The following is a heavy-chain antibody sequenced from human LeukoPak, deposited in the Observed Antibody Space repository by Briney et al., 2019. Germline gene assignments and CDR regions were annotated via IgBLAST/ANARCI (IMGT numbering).Heavy chain of an antibody. J-gene: IGHJ5*02. D-gene: IGHD3-10*01. CDR1: GYTFTGYY. CDR3: ARDAPYYYGSGSNWFDP. V-gene: IGHV1-2*02. CDR2: INPNSGGT. Sequence: GVSVNVSCKASGYTFTGYYMHWVRQAPGQGLEWMGWINPNSGGTNYAQKFQGRVTMTRDTSISTAYMELSRLRSDDTAVYYCARDAPYYYGSGSNWFDPWGQGPLVTVSS.